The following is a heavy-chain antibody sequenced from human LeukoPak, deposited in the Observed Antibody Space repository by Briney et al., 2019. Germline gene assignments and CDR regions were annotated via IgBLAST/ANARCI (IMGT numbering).Heavy chain of an antibody. CDR2: IYYSGST. D-gene: IGHD1-26*01. Sequence: SETLSLTCTVSGGSISSYYWSWVRQPPGKGLEWIGYIYYSGSTNYNPSLKSRVTISIDTSKNQFSLKLRSVTAADTAVYYCARGAGATDYWGQGTLVTVSS. CDR1: GGSISSYY. CDR3: ARGAGATDY. J-gene: IGHJ4*02. V-gene: IGHV4-59*13.